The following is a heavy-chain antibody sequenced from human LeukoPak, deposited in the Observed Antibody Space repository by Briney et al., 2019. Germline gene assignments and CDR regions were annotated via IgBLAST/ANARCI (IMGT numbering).Heavy chain of an antibody. V-gene: IGHV1-18*01. CDR3: ARDTGNVVVIDVPQDAFDI. Sequence: ASVKVSCKASGYTFTSYGISWVRQAPGQGLEWMGWISAYNGNTSYAQKLQGRVTMTTDTSTSTAYMGLRSLRSDDTAVYYCARDTGNVVVIDVPQDAFDIWGQGTMVTVSS. D-gene: IGHD2-21*01. CDR2: ISAYNGNT. CDR1: GYTFTSYG. J-gene: IGHJ3*02.